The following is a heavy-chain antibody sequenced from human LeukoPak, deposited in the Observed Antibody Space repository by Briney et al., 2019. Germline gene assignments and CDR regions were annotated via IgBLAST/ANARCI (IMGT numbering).Heavy chain of an antibody. Sequence: SETLSLTCTVSGGSISSYYWSWIRQPPGKGLEWIGYIYYSGSTNYNPSLKSRVTISVDTSKNQFSLKLSSVTAADTAVYYCASVLRTAVAGGGGYLDYWGQGTLVTVSS. V-gene: IGHV4-59*08. J-gene: IGHJ4*02. CDR1: GGSISSYY. D-gene: IGHD6-19*01. CDR2: IYYSGST. CDR3: ASVLRTAVAGGGGYLDY.